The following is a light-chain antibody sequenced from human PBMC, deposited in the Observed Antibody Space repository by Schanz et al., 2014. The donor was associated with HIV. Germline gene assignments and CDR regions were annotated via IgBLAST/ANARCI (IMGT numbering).Light chain of an antibody. V-gene: IGLV2-14*03. CDR1: SIDVGGYDY. CDR2: DVS. Sequence: QSVLTQPASLSGSPGQSITISCTGTSIDVGGYDYVSWYQQHPDKAPRLIIYDVSNRPSGVSSRFSGSKSGSAASLTISGLQPEDEADYYCNSYSHSNTYVFGSGTKLTVL. J-gene: IGLJ1*01. CDR3: NSYSHSNTYV.